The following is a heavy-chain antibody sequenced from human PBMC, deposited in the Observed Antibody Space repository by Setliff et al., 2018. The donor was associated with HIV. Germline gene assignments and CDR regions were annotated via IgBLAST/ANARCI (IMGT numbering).Heavy chain of an antibody. CDR2: IYYSGTT. J-gene: IGHJ6*02. D-gene: IGHD3-22*01. Sequence: SETLSLTCTVSAGSISNYYWSWIRQPPGKGLEWIGYIYYSGTTNYNPSLKSRITISVDTSKNQFSLKLRPVTAADTAVYYCARFPDYYDSSLYYYYGMDVWGQGTTVTV. CDR3: ARFPDYYDSSLYYYYGMDV. V-gene: IGHV4-59*01. CDR1: AGSISNYY.